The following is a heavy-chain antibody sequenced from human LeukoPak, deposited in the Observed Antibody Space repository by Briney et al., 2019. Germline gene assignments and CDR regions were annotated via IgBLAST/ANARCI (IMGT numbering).Heavy chain of an antibody. V-gene: IGHV4-39*01. CDR3: ATYWPSFDY. J-gene: IGHJ4*02. CDR1: GGSISSSSQY. D-gene: IGHD2-15*01. Sequence: PSETLSLICPVSGGSISSSSQYWGWLRQPPGKGLEWIGSIYYSGSTYSDPSLKSRLIISIDTSKNQFSLKVNSVTAADTAVYYCATYWPSFDYWGQGSLVTVTS. CDR2: IYYSGST.